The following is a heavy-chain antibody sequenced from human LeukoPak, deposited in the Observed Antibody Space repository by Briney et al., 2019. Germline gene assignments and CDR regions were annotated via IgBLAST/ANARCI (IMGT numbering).Heavy chain of an antibody. D-gene: IGHD6-19*01. CDR3: ARDEATGGAVAGPYFDF. CDR2: ISSSSSYI. J-gene: IGHJ4*02. CDR1: GFTFSSYS. Sequence: PGGSLRLSCAASGFTFSSYSMNWVRQAPGKGLERVSSISSSSSYIYYADSVKGRFTISRDNAKNSLYLQMNSLRAEDTAVYYCARDEATGGAVAGPYFDFWGQGTLVTVSS. V-gene: IGHV3-21*01.